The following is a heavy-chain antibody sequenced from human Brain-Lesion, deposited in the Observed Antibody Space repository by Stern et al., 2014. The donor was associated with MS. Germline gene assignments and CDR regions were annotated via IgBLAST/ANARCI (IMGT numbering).Heavy chain of an antibody. D-gene: IGHD2-2*01. J-gene: IGHJ6*02. CDR1: GGSISSGGYY. Sequence: VQLVQSGPGLVKPSQTLSLSCTVSGGSISSGGYYWSWIRQPAGKGLEWIGRIFNSGSTSYNPSLKSRVTISIDTPKNHFSLRLNSMTAADTAVYYCARGRVVPGFQYYATDVWGQGTTVIVSS. V-gene: IGHV4-61*02. CDR2: IFNSGST. CDR3: ARGRVVPGFQYYATDV.